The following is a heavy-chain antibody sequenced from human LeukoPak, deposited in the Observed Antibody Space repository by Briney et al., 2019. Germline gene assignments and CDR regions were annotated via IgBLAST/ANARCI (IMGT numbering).Heavy chain of an antibody. V-gene: IGHV3-20*04. Sequence: GGSLRLSCAASGFTFSSYWMHWVRQAPGKGLEWVSGINWNGGSTGYADSVKGRFTISRDNAKNSLYLQMNSLRAEDTALYYCARDGVGADDAFDIWGQGTMVTVSS. CDR2: INWNGGST. CDR1: GFTFSSYW. D-gene: IGHD1-26*01. CDR3: ARDGVGADDAFDI. J-gene: IGHJ3*02.